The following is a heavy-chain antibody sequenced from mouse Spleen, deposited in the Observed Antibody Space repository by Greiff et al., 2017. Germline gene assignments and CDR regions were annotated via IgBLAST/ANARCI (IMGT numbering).Heavy chain of an antibody. D-gene: IGHD2-4*01. Sequence: EVKLVESGGGLVQSGRSLRLSCATSGFTFSDFYMEWVRQAPGKGLEWIAASRNKANDYTTEYSASVKGRFIVSRDTSQSILYLQMNALRAEDTAIYYCARSLIYYDYAYWGQGTLVTVSA. J-gene: IGHJ3*01. CDR2: SRNKANDYTT. V-gene: IGHV7-1*01. CDR3: ARSLIYYDYAY. CDR1: GFTFSDFY.